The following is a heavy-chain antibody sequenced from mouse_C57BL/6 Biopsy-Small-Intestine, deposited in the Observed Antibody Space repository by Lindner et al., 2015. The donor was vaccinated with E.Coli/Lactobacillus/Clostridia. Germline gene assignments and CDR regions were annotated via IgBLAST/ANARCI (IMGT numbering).Heavy chain of an antibody. J-gene: IGHJ3*01. CDR2: INPSDGYT. D-gene: IGHD6-1*01. Sequence: KASGYTFTSHYMHWVRTGPSDKGVEWMGLINPSDGYTRYAQTFQGRVTMTRDTSTSTVYMDLSRLRSEDRAVYYCARGLAVAGRHAFDIWGQGTMVTVSS. CDR3: ARGLAVAGRHAFDI. V-gene: IGHV1-59*01. CDR1: GYTFTSHY.